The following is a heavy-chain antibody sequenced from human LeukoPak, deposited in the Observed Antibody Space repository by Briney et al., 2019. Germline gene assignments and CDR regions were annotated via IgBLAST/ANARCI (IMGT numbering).Heavy chain of an antibody. CDR1: GYTLTELS. CDR2: FDPEDGET. D-gene: IGHD6-13*01. Sequence: ASVKVSCKVSGYTLTELSMHWVRQAPGKGLEWMGGFDPEDGETIYAQKFQGRVTMTEDTSTDTAYMELSSLRSEDTAVYYCATALASGSSWYPEKFDYWGQGTLVTVSS. V-gene: IGHV1-24*01. J-gene: IGHJ4*02. CDR3: ATALASGSSWYPEKFDY.